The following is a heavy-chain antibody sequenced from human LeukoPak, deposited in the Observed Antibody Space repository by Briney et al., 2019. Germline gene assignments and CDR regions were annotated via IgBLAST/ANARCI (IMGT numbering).Heavy chain of an antibody. V-gene: IGHV3-9*01. D-gene: IGHD3-10*01. CDR3: AREGITMVRLDS. CDR1: GFTFDDYA. J-gene: IGHJ4*02. Sequence: GGSLRLSCAVSGFTFDDYAMHWVRQVPGKGLEWVSGINWNSDSIGYADSVKGRFTTSRDNARNSLYLQMSSLRAEDTAVYYCAREGITMVRLDSWGQGTLVIVSS. CDR2: INWNSDSI.